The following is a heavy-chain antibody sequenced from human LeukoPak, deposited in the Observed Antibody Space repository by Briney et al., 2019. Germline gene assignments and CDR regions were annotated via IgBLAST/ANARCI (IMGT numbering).Heavy chain of an antibody. D-gene: IGHD1-1*01. CDR3: KSGGAAPGSFDY. J-gene: IGHJ4*02. CDR1: GFTFSRYW. V-gene: IGHV3-7*01. Sequence: PGGSLRLSCAASGFTFSRYWMSWMRQAPGKGLEWVANIKYDGYEEYYVDSVKGRFTIPRDNAKNSLYLQLNSLRVEDTAVYYCKSGGAAPGSFDYWGQGTLVTVSP. CDR2: IKYDGYEE.